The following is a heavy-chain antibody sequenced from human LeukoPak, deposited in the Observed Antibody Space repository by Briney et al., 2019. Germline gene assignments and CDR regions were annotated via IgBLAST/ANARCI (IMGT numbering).Heavy chain of an antibody. V-gene: IGHV5-51*01. D-gene: IGHD1/OR15-1a*01. CDR1: GYTFTNYW. Sequence: GESLKISCKGSGYTFTNYWIAWVRQMPGKGLEWMGFIYPYDSDIRYSPSFQGQVTISADKSINTAYLQWSSLKASDTAMYFCATSESQTKFDYWGQGTQVIVSS. CDR2: IYPYDSDI. CDR3: ATSESQTKFDY. J-gene: IGHJ4*02.